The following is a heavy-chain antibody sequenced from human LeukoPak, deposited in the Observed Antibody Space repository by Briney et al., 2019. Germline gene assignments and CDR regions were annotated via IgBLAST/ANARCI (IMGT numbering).Heavy chain of an antibody. Sequence: PGGSLRLSCAASGFTFSNYAMIWVRQAPGKGLEWVSAISGSGRSTYYADSVKGRFTISRDNSKNTLYLEMNSLRAEDTVVYSCTKVTGGNYYFDDWGQGTLVTVSS. CDR2: ISGSGRST. J-gene: IGHJ4*02. V-gene: IGHV3-23*01. D-gene: IGHD1-14*01. CDR3: TKVTGGNYYFDD. CDR1: GFTFSNYA.